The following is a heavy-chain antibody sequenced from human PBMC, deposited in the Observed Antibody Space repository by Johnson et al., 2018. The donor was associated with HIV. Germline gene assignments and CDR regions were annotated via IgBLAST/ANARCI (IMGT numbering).Heavy chain of an antibody. Sequence: VRLVEYGGGLVQPGGSLTLSCAASGFTFSSYWMHWVRQVAGKGLVWVARINSDGSRTNYADSVKGRFTISRDNSKNTLNLQMNSLRAEDTAIYYCAKDPGKWSDFWSASDAFDVWGQGTMVTVSS. CDR1: GFTFSSYW. CDR2: INSDGSRT. D-gene: IGHD3-3*01. V-gene: IGHV3-74*01. J-gene: IGHJ3*01. CDR3: AKDPGKWSDFWSASDAFDV.